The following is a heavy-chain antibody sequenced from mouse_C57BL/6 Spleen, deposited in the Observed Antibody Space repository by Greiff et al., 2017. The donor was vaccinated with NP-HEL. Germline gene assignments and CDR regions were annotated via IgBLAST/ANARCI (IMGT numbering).Heavy chain of an antibody. J-gene: IGHJ3*01. Sequence: QVHVKPPGAELVRPGSSVKLSCKASGYTFTSYWMHWVKQRPIQGLEWIGNIDPSDSETHYNQKFKDKATLTVDKSSSTAYMQLSSLTSEDSAVYYCARSDYDGFAYWGQGTLVTVSA. CDR2: IDPSDSET. CDR1: GYTFTSYW. D-gene: IGHD2-4*01. CDR3: ARSDYDGFAY. V-gene: IGHV1-52*01.